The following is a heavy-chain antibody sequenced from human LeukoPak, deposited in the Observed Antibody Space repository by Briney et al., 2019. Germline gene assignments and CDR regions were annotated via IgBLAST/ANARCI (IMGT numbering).Heavy chain of an antibody. Sequence: GASVKVSCKASGYTFTSHYMHWVRQAPGQGLEWMGVVDPSGGSTSRAQKFQGRVTITSDTSTSTVYMDLSSLRSEDTAVYLCARDNTTAGPFDYWGQGTLVTVSS. CDR1: GYTFTSHY. J-gene: IGHJ4*02. CDR3: ARDNTTAGPFDY. D-gene: IGHD6-13*01. CDR2: VDPSGGST. V-gene: IGHV1-46*01.